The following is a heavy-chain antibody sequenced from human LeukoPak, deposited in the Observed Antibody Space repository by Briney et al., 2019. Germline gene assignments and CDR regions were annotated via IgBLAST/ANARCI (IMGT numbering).Heavy chain of an antibody. CDR2: IYSGGST. D-gene: IGHD4-17*01. Sequence: GGSLRLSCAASGFTVSSNYMSWVRQAPGKGLEWVPVIYSGGSTYYADSVKGRFTISRDNSKNTLYLQMNSLRAEDTAVYYCARSQGGTVTPDYWGQGTLVTVSS. V-gene: IGHV3-53*01. J-gene: IGHJ4*02. CDR1: GFTVSSNY. CDR3: ARSQGGTVTPDY.